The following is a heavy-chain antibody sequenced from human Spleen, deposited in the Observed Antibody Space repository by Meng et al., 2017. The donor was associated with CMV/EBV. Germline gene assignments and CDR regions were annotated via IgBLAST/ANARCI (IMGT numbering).Heavy chain of an antibody. Sequence: ASVKVSCKASGYTFTSYYMHWVRQAPGQGLEWMGWISAYTGNTNYAQKFQGRVTMTTDTSTSTAYMGLRSLRSDDTAVYYCARMPHPPYSYRGMDVWGQGTAVTVSS. CDR2: ISAYTGNT. D-gene: IGHD2-21*01. CDR1: GYTFTSYY. J-gene: IGHJ6*02. CDR3: ARMPHPPYSYRGMDV. V-gene: IGHV1-18*04.